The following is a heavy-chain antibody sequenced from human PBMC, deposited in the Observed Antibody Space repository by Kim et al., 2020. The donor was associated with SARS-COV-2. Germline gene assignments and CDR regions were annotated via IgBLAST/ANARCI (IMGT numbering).Heavy chain of an antibody. CDR2: IIPIFGTA. CDR3: ARDLLRNGYNYGGY. CDR1: GGTFSSYA. D-gene: IGHD5-12*01. Sequence: SVKVSCKASGGTFSSYAISWVRQAPGQGLEWMGGIIPIFGTANYAQKFQGRVTITADESTSTAYMELSSLRSEDTAVYYCARDLLRNGYNYGGYWGQGTLVTVSS. V-gene: IGHV1-69*13. J-gene: IGHJ4*02.